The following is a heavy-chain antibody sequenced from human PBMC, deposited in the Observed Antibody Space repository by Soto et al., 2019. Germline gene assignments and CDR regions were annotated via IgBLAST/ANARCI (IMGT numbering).Heavy chain of an antibody. CDR2: VSHDGSQR. CDR1: GFTFSSYT. CDR3: ARSPTNAETYYDLWSGNKQYYYYYGMDV. V-gene: IGHV3-30-3*01. J-gene: IGHJ6*02. Sequence: PGGSLRLSCAASGFTFSSYTMHWVRQAPGKGLEWVAVVSHDGSQRYAADSVKGRFTASRDNSKNTLYLQMNSLRAEDTAVYYCARSPTNAETYYDLWSGNKQYYYYYGMDVWGQGTTVTVSS. D-gene: IGHD3-3*01.